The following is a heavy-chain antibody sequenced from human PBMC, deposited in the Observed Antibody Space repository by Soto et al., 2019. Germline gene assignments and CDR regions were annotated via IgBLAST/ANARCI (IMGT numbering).Heavy chain of an antibody. CDR2: IGTAGDT. Sequence: GGSLRLSCAASGFTFSSYDMHWVRQATGKGLEWVSAIGTAGDTYYPGSVKGRFTISRENAKNSLYLQMNSLRAGDTAVYYCARGGAHPDYYYYGMDVWGQGTTVTV. CDR1: GFTFSSYD. V-gene: IGHV3-13*01. CDR3: ARGGAHPDYYYYGMDV. J-gene: IGHJ6*02.